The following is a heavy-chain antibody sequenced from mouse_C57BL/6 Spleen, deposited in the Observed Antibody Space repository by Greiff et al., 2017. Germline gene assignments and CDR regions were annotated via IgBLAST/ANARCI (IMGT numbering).Heavy chain of an antibody. V-gene: IGHV1-18*01. Sequence: EVQLQQSGPELVKPGASVKIPCKASGYTFTDYNMDWVKQSHGKSLEWIGDINPNNGGTIYNQKFKGKATLTVDKSSSTAYMELRSLTSEETAVYYCASGYYDSRGPFDYWGQGTTLTVSS. D-gene: IGHD1-1*01. J-gene: IGHJ2*01. CDR2: INPNNGGT. CDR3: ASGYYDSRGPFDY. CDR1: GYTFTDYN.